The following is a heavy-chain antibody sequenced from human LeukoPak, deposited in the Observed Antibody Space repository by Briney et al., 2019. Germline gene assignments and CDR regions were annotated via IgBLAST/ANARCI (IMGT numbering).Heavy chain of an antibody. J-gene: IGHJ4*02. Sequence: GGSLRLSCAASGFTFSSYAIHWVRQAPGEGLEWVAVISYDGSNKYYADSVKGRFTISRDNSKNTLYLQMNSLRAEDTAVYYCARDRGARRGVFDYWGQGTLVTVSS. D-gene: IGHD5-24*01. CDR2: ISYDGSNK. CDR3: ARDRGARRGVFDY. V-gene: IGHV3-30-3*01. CDR1: GFTFSSYA.